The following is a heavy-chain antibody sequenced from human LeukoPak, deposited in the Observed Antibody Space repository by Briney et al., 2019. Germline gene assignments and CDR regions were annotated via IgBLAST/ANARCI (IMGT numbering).Heavy chain of an antibody. CDR3: ANYCSGGSCPRAY. J-gene: IGHJ4*02. Sequence: SETLSLTCTVSGGSISSSSYYWGWIRQPPGKGLEWIGEINHSGSTNYNPSLKSRVTISVDTSKNQFSLKLSSVTAADTAVYYCANYCSGGSCPRAYWGQGTLVTVSS. D-gene: IGHD2-15*01. CDR2: INHSGST. CDR1: GGSISSSSYY. V-gene: IGHV4-39*07.